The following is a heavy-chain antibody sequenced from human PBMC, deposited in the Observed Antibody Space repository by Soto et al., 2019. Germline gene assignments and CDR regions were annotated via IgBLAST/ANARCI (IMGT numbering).Heavy chain of an antibody. J-gene: IGHJ6*01. CDR2: IYYSGNT. D-gene: IGHD3-16*02. CDR3: AGSSLWGMDA. V-gene: IGHV4-30-4*01. CDR1: GGSISSGYYY. Sequence: SETLSSTCSVSGGSISSGYYYWSWIRQPPVKVLEWIGNIYYSGNTYYNPSLKSRLIISIYTSNNQFSLKVGSVTAADTAVYYCAGSSLWGMDAWGQAPKVTV.